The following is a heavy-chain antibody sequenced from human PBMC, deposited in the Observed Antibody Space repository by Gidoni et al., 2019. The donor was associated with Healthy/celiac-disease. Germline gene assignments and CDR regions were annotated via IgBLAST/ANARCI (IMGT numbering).Heavy chain of an antibody. V-gene: IGHV3-30*18. CDR1: GFTFSSYG. D-gene: IGHD6-6*01. Sequence: QVQLVESGGGVVQPGRSLRLSCAASGFTFSSYGMHWVRQAPGKGLEWGAVISYDVSNKYYADSVKGRFTISRDNSKNTLYLQMNSLRAEDTAVYYCAKQSIAARESPYGMDVWGQGTTVTVSS. CDR3: AKQSIAARESPYGMDV. J-gene: IGHJ6*02. CDR2: ISYDVSNK.